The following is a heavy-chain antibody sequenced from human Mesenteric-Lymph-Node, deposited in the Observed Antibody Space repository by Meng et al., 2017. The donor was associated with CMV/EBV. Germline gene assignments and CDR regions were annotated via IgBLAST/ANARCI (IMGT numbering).Heavy chain of an antibody. D-gene: IGHD6-13*01. CDR3: ARETSSWPFDS. V-gene: IGHV4-59*01. CDR2: IYNSGNT. J-gene: IGHJ4*02. Sequence: SETLSLTCTVSGGSLSGYYWNWIRLSPGKGREWIGYIYNSGNTNHNTNYNPSLQSRVTISVGPSKTQVSLSVRSVTAADSATYFCARETSSWPFDSWGQGTLVTVSS. CDR1: GGSLSGYY.